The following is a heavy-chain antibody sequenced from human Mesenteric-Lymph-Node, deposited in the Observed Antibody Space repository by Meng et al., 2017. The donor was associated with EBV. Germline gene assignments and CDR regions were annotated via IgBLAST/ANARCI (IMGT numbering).Heavy chain of an antibody. J-gene: IGHJ4*02. D-gene: IGHD3-3*01. V-gene: IGHV4-34*01. Sequence: QVPVTEWGAGLLKPSENLSLPCAVYGWSFSGYYWTWIRQPPGRGLEWIGEINHSGSTNHNPSLKSRVTISADTSKDQFSLKLSSVTAADTAVYYCARGYAGYYGKLFNYWGQGTLVTVSS. CDR2: INHSGST. CDR3: ARGYAGYYGKLFNY. CDR1: GWSFSGYY.